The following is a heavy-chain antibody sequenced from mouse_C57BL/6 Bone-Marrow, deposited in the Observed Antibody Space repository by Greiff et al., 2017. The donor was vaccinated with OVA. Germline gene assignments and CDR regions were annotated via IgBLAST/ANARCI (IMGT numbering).Heavy chain of an antibody. CDR3: SRGGYDYDHRYCDV. V-gene: IGHV1-59*01. J-gene: IGHJ1*03. CDR2: IDPSDSYT. Sequence: QVHVKQPGAELVRPGTSVKLSCKASGYTFTSYWMHWVKQRPGQGLEWIGVIDPSDSYTNYNQKFKGKATLTVDTSSSTAYMQLSSLTSEDAAVYYCSRGGYDYDHRYCDVGGTGTTVTVSS. CDR1: GYTFTSYW. D-gene: IGHD2-4*01.